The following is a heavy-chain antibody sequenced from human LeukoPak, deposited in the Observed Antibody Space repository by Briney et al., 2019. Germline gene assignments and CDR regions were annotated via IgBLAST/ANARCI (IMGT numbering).Heavy chain of an antibody. Sequence: ASVKVSCKASGYTFTSYYMHWVRQAPGQGLEWMGIINPSGGSTSYAQKFQVRVTMTRDTSTSTVYMELSSLRSEDTAVYYCARDGATNYYYMDVWGKGTTVTVSS. V-gene: IGHV1-46*03. CDR2: INPSGGST. CDR1: GYTFTSYY. J-gene: IGHJ6*03. D-gene: IGHD3-16*01. CDR3: ARDGATNYYYMDV.